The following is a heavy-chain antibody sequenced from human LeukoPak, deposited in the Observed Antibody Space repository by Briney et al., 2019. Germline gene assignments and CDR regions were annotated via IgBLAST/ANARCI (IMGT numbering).Heavy chain of an antibody. CDR2: INWIGSST. CDR1: GFTFGDYG. J-gene: IGHJ4*02. Sequence: GGSLRLSCAASGFTFGDYGMSWVRQAPGKGLEWVSGINWIGSSTGYADPVKGRFTIFRDNAKNSLYLQVNSLRVEDTALYYCARAVSSNWYYFDFWGQGTLVTVSS. D-gene: IGHD6-13*01. CDR3: ARAVSSNWYYFDF. V-gene: IGHV3-20*04.